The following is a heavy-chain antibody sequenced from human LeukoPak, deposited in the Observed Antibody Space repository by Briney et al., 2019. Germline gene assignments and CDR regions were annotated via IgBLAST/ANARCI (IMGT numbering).Heavy chain of an antibody. CDR3: ARVKGLLWFGEKRYFDY. CDR2: INHSGST. V-gene: IGHV4-34*01. D-gene: IGHD3-10*01. Sequence: PSETLSLTCAVYGGSFSGYYWSWIRQPPGKGLEWIGEINHSGSTNYNPSLKSRVTISVDTSKNQFSLKLSSVTAADTAVYYCARVKGLLWFGEKRYFDYWGQGTLVTVSS. CDR1: GGSFSGYY. J-gene: IGHJ4*02.